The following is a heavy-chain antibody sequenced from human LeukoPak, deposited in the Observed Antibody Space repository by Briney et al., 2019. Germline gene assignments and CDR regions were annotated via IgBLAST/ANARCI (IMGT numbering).Heavy chain of an antibody. CDR2: IYYSGST. J-gene: IGHJ4*02. Sequence: PSETLSLTCTVTGGSISSYYWSWIRQPPGKGLEWIGYIYYSGSTNYNPSLKSRVTISVDTSKNQFSLKLSSVTAADTAVYYCARDKSAVKFDYWGQGTLVTVSS. V-gene: IGHV4-59*01. CDR1: GGSISSYY. CDR3: ARDKSAVKFDY. D-gene: IGHD3-10*01.